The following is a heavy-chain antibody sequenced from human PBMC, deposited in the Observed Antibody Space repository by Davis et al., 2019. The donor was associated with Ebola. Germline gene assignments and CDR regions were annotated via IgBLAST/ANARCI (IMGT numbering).Heavy chain of an antibody. J-gene: IGHJ6*02. V-gene: IGHV4-61*05. CDR3: ARGNYGDYIVLYYYNMDV. D-gene: IGHD4-17*01. CDR2: IHYLGNT. CDR1: GGSITSSSYY. Sequence: SETLSLTCTVSGGSITSSSYYWGWIRQPPGKGLEWIGNIHYLGNTNYSPSLKSRVTMSVDTSKNQFSLKLSSVTAADTAVYYCARGNYGDYIVLYYYNMDVWGRGTTVTVSS.